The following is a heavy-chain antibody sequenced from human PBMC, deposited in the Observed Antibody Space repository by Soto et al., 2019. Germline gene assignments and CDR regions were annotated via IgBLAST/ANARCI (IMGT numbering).Heavy chain of an antibody. CDR1: GGSISSGDYY. CDR3: ARDGYCTNGVCYTVFDY. D-gene: IGHD2-8*01. CDR2: IFYSGTT. J-gene: IGHJ4*02. V-gene: IGHV4-30-4*01. Sequence: TLSLTCTVSGGSISSGDYYWSWIRQPPGKGLEWIGYIFYSGTTYYNPSLKSRVTISVDTSKNQFSLKLSSVTAADTAVYYCARDGYCTNGVCYTVFDYWGQGTLVTVS.